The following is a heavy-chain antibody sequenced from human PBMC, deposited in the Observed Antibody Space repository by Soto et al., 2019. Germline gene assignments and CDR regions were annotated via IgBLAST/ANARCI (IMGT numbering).Heavy chain of an antibody. V-gene: IGHV3-9*01. J-gene: IGHJ5*02. CDR2: ISWNSGRI. Sequence: GGSLRLSCAASGFSFDDYDMHWVRQAPGKGLEWVSGISWNSGRIVYANSLKGRFTISRDNAKNSLYLQMNSLRTDDTALYYCAKGQSAYCSWSVWFDPWGQGTLVTVSS. D-gene: IGHD6-6*01. CDR1: GFSFDDYD. CDR3: AKGQSAYCSWSVWFDP.